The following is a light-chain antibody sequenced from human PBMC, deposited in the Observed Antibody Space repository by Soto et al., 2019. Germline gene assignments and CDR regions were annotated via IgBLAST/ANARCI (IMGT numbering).Light chain of an antibody. J-gene: IGKJ2*01. V-gene: IGKV3-20*01. CDR3: QQYGSSTGT. Sequence: ENVLTQSPGTLSLSPGERATLSCRASQSVSSSYLAWYQQKPGQSPRLLIYGASSRATGIPDRLSGSGSGTDFTLTISRLEPEDFAVYYWQQYGSSTGTFGQGTKLEIK. CDR2: GAS. CDR1: QSVSSSY.